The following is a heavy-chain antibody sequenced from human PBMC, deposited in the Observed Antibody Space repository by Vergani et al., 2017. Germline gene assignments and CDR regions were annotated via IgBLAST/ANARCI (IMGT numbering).Heavy chain of an antibody. CDR2: ITPFFRTP. V-gene: IGHV1-69*01. D-gene: IGHD6-13*01. J-gene: IGHJ3*02. Sequence: QVHLVQSGAEVKKPGSSVKVSCKASGGTFSTYGLNWVRQAPGQGLEWMGGITPFFRTPKYAQKFQGRVTITAHESTTTVYMELRSLRSEDTAIYYCARDEIAATGTAGAYDIWGQGTMVTVSS. CDR1: GGTFSTYG. CDR3: ARDEIAATGTAGAYDI.